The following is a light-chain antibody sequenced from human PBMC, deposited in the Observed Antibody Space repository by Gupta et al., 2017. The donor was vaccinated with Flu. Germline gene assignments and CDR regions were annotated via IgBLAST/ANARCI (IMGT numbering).Light chain of an antibody. CDR1: SGHSSYA. V-gene: IGLV4-69*01. CDR3: QTWGTGIHRV. Sequence: QLVLTQSPSASASLGASVKLTCTLSSGHSSYAIAWHQQQTEKGPRYLMKLNSDGSHSKGDGIPDRFSGSRSGAERYLTISSLQSEDEADYYCQTWGTGIHRVFGGGTKLTVL. CDR2: LNSDGSH. J-gene: IGLJ3*02.